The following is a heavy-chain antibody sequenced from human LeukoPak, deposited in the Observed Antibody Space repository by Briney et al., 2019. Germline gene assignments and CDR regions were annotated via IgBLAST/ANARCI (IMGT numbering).Heavy chain of an antibody. CDR3: AKGGGLQSPYYYYYYMDV. D-gene: IGHD3-16*01. V-gene: IGHV3-23*01. CDR1: GFTFSSDA. Sequence: GGSLRLSCAASGFTFSSDAMSWVRQAPGKGLEWVSAISGSGGSTYYADSVKGRFTISRDNSKNTLYLQMNSLRAEDTAVYYCAKGGGLQSPYYYYYYMDVWGKGTTVTVSS. CDR2: ISGSGGST. J-gene: IGHJ6*03.